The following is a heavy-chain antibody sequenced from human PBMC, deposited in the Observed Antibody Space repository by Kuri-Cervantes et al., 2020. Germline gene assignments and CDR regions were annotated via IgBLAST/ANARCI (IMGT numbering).Heavy chain of an antibody. D-gene: IGHD2-15*01. CDR1: GYSFTTYW. Sequence: KVSCKGSGYSFTTYWIGWVRQMPGKGLEWIGIIYPGDSDTRYSPSFQGQVTISADKSISTAYLQWSSLKASDTAMYYCARGGYCSGGSCLFDYWGQGTLVTVSS. CDR2: IYPGDSDT. V-gene: IGHV5-51*01. J-gene: IGHJ4*02. CDR3: ARGGYCSGGSCLFDY.